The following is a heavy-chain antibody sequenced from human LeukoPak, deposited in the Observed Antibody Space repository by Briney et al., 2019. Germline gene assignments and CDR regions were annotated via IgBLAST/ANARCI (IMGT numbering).Heavy chain of an antibody. CDR2: IYTSGST. Sequence: PSQTLSLTCTVSGGSISSGSYYWSWIRQPAGKGLEWIGRIYTSGSTNYNPSLKSRVTISVDKSKNQFSLKLSSVTAADTAVYYCARGATPDYVWGINDAFDIWGQGTMVTVSS. D-gene: IGHD3-16*01. J-gene: IGHJ3*02. CDR1: GGSISSGSYY. CDR3: ARGATPDYVWGINDAFDI. V-gene: IGHV4-61*02.